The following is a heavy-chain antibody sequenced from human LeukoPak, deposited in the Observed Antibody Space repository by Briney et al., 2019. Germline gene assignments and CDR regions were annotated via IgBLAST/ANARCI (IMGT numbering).Heavy chain of an antibody. CDR2: IYTSGST. CDR3: ASSGGWFGDRWGLDY. Sequence: KTGGSLRLSCAASGFTFSSYWMHWVRQAPGKGLVWIGRIYTSGSTNYNPSLKSRVTMSVDTSKNQFSLKLSSVTAADTAVYYCASSGGWFGDRWGLDYWGQGTLVTVSS. CDR1: GFTFSSYW. J-gene: IGHJ4*02. D-gene: IGHD3-10*01. V-gene: IGHV4-59*10.